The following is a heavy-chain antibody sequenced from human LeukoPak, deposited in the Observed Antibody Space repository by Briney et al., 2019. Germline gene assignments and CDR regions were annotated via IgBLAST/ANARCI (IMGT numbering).Heavy chain of an antibody. CDR1: GGSISSGDYY. J-gene: IGHJ3*02. Sequence: SETLSLTCTVSGGSISSGDYYWSWIRQPPGKSLEWIGYIYYSGSTYYNPSLKSRVTISVDTSKNQFSLKLSSVTAADTAVYYCARALTLGDDAFDIWGQGTMVTVSS. D-gene: IGHD3-10*01. CDR2: IYYSGST. V-gene: IGHV4-30-4*08. CDR3: ARALTLGDDAFDI.